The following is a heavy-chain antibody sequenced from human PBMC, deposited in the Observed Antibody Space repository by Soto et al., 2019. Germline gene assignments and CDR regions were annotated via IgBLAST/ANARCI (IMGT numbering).Heavy chain of an antibody. CDR1: GFTFSSYA. CDR3: AKEFHSWNYFDY. CDR2: ISYDGSNK. Sequence: PGGSLRLSCAASGFTFSSYAMSWVRQAPGKGLEWVAVISYDGSNKFYADSVKGRFTISRDNFRNTLYLQMNSLRAEDTAVYYCAKEFHSWNYFDYWGQGTLVTVSS. J-gene: IGHJ4*02. D-gene: IGHD1-20*01. V-gene: IGHV3-30*18.